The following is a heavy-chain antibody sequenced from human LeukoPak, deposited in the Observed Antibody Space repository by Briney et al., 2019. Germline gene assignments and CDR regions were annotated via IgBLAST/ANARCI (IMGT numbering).Heavy chain of an antibody. CDR1: GYTFTGYY. CDR2: INPNSGGT. V-gene: IGHV1-2*02. CDR3: ARDKGPDYGDYQDYYYGMDV. D-gene: IGHD4-17*01. J-gene: IGHJ6*02. Sequence: ASVKVSCKASGYTFTGYYMHWVRQAPGQGLEWMGWINPNSGGTNYAQKFQGRVTMTRDTSISTAYMELSRLRSDDTAVYYCARDKGPDYGDYQDYYYGMDVWGQGTLVTVSS.